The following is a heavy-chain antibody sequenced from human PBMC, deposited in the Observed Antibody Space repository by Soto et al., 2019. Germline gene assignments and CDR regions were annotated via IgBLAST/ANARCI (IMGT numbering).Heavy chain of an antibody. CDR1: GFTVSAYE. Sequence: QVHLVESGGGVVQPGRSLRLSCVGSGFTVSAYEIHWVRQAPGKGLDWVAVISSGGRHQFYTDSVRGRFTISRDDSKNTVYLQMNNLTPQDAAIYYCAKDAVPGPPDYFDFWGQGNLVTVSS. D-gene: IGHD6-19*01. V-gene: IGHV3-30*04. J-gene: IGHJ4*02. CDR2: ISSGGRHQ. CDR3: AKDAVPGPPDYFDF.